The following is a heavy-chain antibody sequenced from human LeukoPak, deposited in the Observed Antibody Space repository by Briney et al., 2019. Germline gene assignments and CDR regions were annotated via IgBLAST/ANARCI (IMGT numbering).Heavy chain of an antibody. CDR2: IKSDVRST. J-gene: IGHJ4*02. Sequence: GGSLRLSCAASGFTFSTSWMHWVRQAPGKGLVWVARIKSDVRSTDYADSVKGRFTISRDDANNILYLQMNSLRAEDMAVYFCTAIRPDYRGRETVVTVSS. CDR3: TAIRPDY. CDR1: GFTFSTSW. D-gene: IGHD2-21*02. V-gene: IGHV3-74*01.